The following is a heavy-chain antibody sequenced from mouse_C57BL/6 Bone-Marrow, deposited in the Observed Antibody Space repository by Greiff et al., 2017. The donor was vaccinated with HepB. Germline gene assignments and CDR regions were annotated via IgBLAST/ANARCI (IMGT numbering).Heavy chain of an antibody. CDR2: IYPRSGNT. CDR3: ARERGYYYGSRPWFAY. Sequence: VQLQQSGAELARPGASVKLSCKASGYTFTSYGISWVKQRTGQGLEWIGEIYPRSGNTYYNEKFKGKATLTADKSSSTAYMELLSLTSEDSAVYFCARERGYYYGSRPWFAYWGQGTLVTVSA. CDR1: GYTFTSYG. J-gene: IGHJ3*01. D-gene: IGHD1-1*01. V-gene: IGHV1-81*01.